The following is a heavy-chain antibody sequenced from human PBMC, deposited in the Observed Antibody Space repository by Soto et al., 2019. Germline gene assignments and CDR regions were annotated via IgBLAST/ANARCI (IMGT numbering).Heavy chain of an antibody. V-gene: IGHV3-23*01. D-gene: IGHD2-8*02. J-gene: IGHJ3*02. CDR2: ILVDGRT. Sequence: GGSLRLSCAASGFICSSDDMSWVRQAPSKGLEWVSTILVDGRTFYVDSVKGRFTISRDTSQNTVYLQMNSLTAGDTALYYCAKATATGGGAFDICGQGTMVTVSS. CDR3: AKATATGGGAFDI. CDR1: GFICSSDD.